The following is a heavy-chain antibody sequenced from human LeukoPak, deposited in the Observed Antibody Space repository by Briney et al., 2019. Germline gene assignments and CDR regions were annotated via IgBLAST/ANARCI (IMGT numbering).Heavy chain of an antibody. CDR1: GGSVTSYY. Sequence: KPSETLSLTCTVSGGSVTSYYWSWIRQPAGKGLEWIGRIYTSGGTNYNPSLKSRVTMSVDTSNNQFSLKLTSVTAADTAVYYCARDPDYGAKGSDIWGQGTMVTVSS. J-gene: IGHJ3*02. CDR2: IYTSGGT. D-gene: IGHD4-23*01. CDR3: ARDPDYGAKGSDI. V-gene: IGHV4-4*07.